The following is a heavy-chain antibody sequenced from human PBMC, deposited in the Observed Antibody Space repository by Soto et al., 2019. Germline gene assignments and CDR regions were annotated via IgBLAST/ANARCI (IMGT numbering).Heavy chain of an antibody. CDR3: ARERGGGDWSHAFDI. Sequence: ASVKVSCKASGYTFGYYGISWVRQAPGQGPEWMGWISGYNGETKYAQKFQDRVTMTTDTSTSTAYMELRSLRSEDTAVYYCARERGGGDWSHAFDIWGQGTMVTVSS. CDR1: GYTFGYYG. V-gene: IGHV1-18*01. CDR2: ISGYNGET. D-gene: IGHD2-21*02. J-gene: IGHJ3*02.